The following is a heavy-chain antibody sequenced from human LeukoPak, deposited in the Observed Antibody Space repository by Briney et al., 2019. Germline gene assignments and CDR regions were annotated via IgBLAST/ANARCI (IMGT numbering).Heavy chain of an antibody. Sequence: SETLSLTCTVSGGSISSSSYYWGWIRQPPGKGLEWIGSIYYSGSTYYNPSLKSRVTISVDTSKNQFSLKLSSVTAADTAVYYCARSYPAYYGSGSYLWAFDYWGQGTLVTVSS. V-gene: IGHV4-39*07. D-gene: IGHD3-10*01. CDR2: IYYSGST. J-gene: IGHJ4*02. CDR3: ARSYPAYYGSGSYLWAFDY. CDR1: GGSISSSSYY.